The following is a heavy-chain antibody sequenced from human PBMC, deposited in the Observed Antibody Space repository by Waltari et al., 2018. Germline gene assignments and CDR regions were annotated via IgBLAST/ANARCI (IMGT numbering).Heavy chain of an antibody. CDR3: ARARLPPLPDGWYFDL. Sequence: EVQLVESGGGLVQPGGSLRLSCAASGFPFSSYWMSWVRQAPGKGLEWVANIKQDGSEKYYVDSVKGRFTISRDNAKNSLYLQMNSLRAEDTAVYYCARARLPPLPDGWYFDLWGRGTLVTVSS. J-gene: IGHJ2*01. V-gene: IGHV3-7*01. CDR2: IKQDGSEK. CDR1: GFPFSSYW.